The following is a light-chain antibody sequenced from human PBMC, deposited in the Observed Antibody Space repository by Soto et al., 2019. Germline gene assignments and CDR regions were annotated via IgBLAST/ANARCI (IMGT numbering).Light chain of an antibody. CDR2: GAS. CDR3: QQYGSSPRIT. V-gene: IGKV3-20*01. CDR1: QSLSSSY. J-gene: IGKJ5*01. Sequence: EIVLTQSPGTLSLSPGERATHSCRASQSLSSSYLAWYQQKPGQAPRLLIYGASSRATGIPDRFSGSGSGTDFTLTISRLEPEDFAVYYCQQYGSSPRITFGQGTRLEIK.